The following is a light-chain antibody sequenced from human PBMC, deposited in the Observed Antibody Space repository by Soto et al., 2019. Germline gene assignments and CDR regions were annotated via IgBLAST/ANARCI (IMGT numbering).Light chain of an antibody. V-gene: IGKV3-20*01. Sequence: EIELTQSPGTLALSLGERATLSCRTSQTVSSSYLGWYQERPGQAPRLLIYGASRRARGIPDRFSGSGSGTDFTLTISRLETEDFAVYYCHHYGGPQEFTFGGGTKVEIK. CDR3: HHYGGPQEFT. CDR1: QTVSSSY. CDR2: GAS. J-gene: IGKJ4*01.